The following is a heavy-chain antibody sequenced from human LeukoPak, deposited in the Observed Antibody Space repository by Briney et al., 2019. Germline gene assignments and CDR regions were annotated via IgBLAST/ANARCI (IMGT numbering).Heavy chain of an antibody. CDR3: ARDAARTTVVTTWFDY. CDR2: IYPGDSDT. J-gene: IGHJ4*02. CDR1: GYSFTSYW. Sequence: GESLKISCKGSGYSFTSYWIGWVRQMPGKGLEWMGIIYPGDSDTRYSPSFQGQVTISADKSISTAYLQWSSLKASDTAMYYCARDAARTTVVTTWFDYWGQGTLVTVSS. V-gene: IGHV5-51*01. D-gene: IGHD4-23*01.